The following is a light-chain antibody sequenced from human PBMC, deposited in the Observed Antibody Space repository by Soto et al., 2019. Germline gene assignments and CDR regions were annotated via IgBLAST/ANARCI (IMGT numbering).Light chain of an antibody. CDR3: QQYDNYLT. Sequence: DIQLTQSPSFLSASVGDRVTITCRASQSVRTWLAWFQQKPGKAPKLLIYKATTLESGVPSRFSGSGSGTEFTLTISSLQPDDFATYYCQQYDNYLTFGRGTKVDIK. CDR1: QSVRTW. CDR2: KAT. J-gene: IGKJ1*01. V-gene: IGKV1-5*03.